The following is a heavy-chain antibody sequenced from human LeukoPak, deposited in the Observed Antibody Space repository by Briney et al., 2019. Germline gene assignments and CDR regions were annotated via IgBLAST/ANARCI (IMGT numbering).Heavy chain of an antibody. J-gene: IGHJ4*02. CDR3: TTYYNILTGYTFDS. CDR2: IDHSGDT. Sequence: SETLSLTCVVSGGSIIRSNWWSWVRQSPDKGLEWIGEIDHSGDTNYKWSLRNRVTMSVDRSKNQFSLKLTSVTAADTAVYYCTTYYNILTGYTFDSWGPGTLVTVFS. CDR1: GGSIIRSNW. V-gene: IGHV4-4*02. D-gene: IGHD3-9*01.